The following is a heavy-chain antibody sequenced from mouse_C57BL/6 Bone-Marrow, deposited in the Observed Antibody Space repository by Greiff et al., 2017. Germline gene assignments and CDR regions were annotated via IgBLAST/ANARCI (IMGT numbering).Heavy chain of an antibody. V-gene: IGHV8-8*01. Sequence: QVTLKASGPGILQPSQTLSLTCSFSGFSLRTFGMGVGWIRQPSGKGLEWLAHIWWDDDKYYNPALKSRLSNSKDTSKNQVFLKIANVDTADTATYYWARPRENYGSSYTWFAYWGQGTLVTVSA. CDR2: IWWDDDK. D-gene: IGHD1-1*01. CDR3: ARPRENYGSSYTWFAY. CDR1: GFSLRTFGMG. J-gene: IGHJ3*01.